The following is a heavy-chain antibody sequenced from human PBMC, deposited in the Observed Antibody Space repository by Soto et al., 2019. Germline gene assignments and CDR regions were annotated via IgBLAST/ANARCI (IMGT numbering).Heavy chain of an antibody. V-gene: IGHV4-61*01. CDR1: GGSVSSGTHY. Sequence: SETLSLTCTVSGGSVSSGTHYWSWIRQPPGKGLEWIGQIFYSGSTNYNPSLKSRVTISVDTSKNQFSLEVSSVTAADAAVYFCARDFCGGDCSDDYYFSAMDVWGQGTTVTVPS. CDR3: ARDFCGGDCSDDYYFSAMDV. J-gene: IGHJ6*02. CDR2: IFYSGST. D-gene: IGHD2-21*02.